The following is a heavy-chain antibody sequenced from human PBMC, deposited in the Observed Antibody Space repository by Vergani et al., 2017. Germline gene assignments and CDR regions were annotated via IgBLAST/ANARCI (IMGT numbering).Heavy chain of an antibody. CDR3: ARDSDAKAAAGTLVDY. D-gene: IGHD6-13*01. CDR2: ISYDGSNK. J-gene: IGHJ4*02. Sequence: QVQLVESGGGVVQPGRSLRLSCAASGFTFSSYAMHWVRQAPGKGLEWVAVISYDGSNKYYADSVKGRFTISRDNSKNTLYLQMNSLRAEDTAVYYCARDSDAKAAAGTLVDYWGQGTLVTVSS. CDR1: GFTFSSYA. V-gene: IGHV3-30-3*01.